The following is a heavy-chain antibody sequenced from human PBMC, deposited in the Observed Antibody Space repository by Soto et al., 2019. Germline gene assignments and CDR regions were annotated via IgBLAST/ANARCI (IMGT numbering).Heavy chain of an antibody. D-gene: IGHD1-20*01. CDR2: TGATGRTT. CDR3: ATVHNTSRSFDY. Sequence: GGSLRLSCAASGFTFNIYAMTWVRQAPGKGLEWASTTGATGRTTYYADSVKGRFTVSRDNSKNTLDLQMSNLRAEDTAVYYCATVHNTSRSFDYWGQGTLVTVSS. V-gene: IGHV3-23*01. CDR1: GFTFNIYA. J-gene: IGHJ4*02.